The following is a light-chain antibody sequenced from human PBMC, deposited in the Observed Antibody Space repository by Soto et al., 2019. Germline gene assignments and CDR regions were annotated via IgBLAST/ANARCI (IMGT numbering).Light chain of an antibody. CDR1: QSISSN. V-gene: IGKV3-15*01. Sequence: EIVMTQSPVTLSVSPGERATLSCRASQSISSNLAWHQQKPGQAPRLLIYSASTRATGVPARFSGSGSGTEFTLTISSLQSEDFAVYYCQQYNTWPPYTFGQGTKVEIK. J-gene: IGKJ2*01. CDR2: SAS. CDR3: QQYNTWPPYT.